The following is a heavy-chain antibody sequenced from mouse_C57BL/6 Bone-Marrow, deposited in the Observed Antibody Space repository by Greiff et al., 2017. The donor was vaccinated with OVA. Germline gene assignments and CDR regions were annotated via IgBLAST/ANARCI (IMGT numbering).Heavy chain of an antibody. CDR3: ARHDYSNYLYWYFDV. V-gene: IGHV5-12*01. CDR2: ISNGGGST. Sequence: DVMLVESGGGLVQPGGSLKLSCAASGFTFSDYYMYWVRQTPEKRLEWVAYISNGGGSTYYPDTVKGRFTISRDNAKNTLYLQMSRLKSEDTAMDYCARHDYSNYLYWYFDVWGTGTTVTVSS. D-gene: IGHD2-5*01. J-gene: IGHJ1*03. CDR1: GFTFSDYY.